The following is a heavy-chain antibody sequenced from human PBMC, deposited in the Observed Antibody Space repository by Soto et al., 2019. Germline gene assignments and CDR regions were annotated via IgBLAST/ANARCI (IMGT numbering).Heavy chain of an antibody. D-gene: IGHD1-26*01. CDR1: GFTFDDYA. Sequence: GGSLRLSCAASGFTFDDYAMHWVRQAPGKGLEWVSGISWNSGSIGYADSVKGRFTISRDNAKNSLYLQMNSLRAEDTALYYCAKDISGSNWFDPWGQGTLVTV. J-gene: IGHJ5*02. CDR3: AKDISGSNWFDP. CDR2: ISWNSGSI. V-gene: IGHV3-9*01.